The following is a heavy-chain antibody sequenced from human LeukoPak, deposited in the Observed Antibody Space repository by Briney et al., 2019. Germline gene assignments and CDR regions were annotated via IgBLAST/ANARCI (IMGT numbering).Heavy chain of an antibody. Sequence: GESLKISCKGSGYSFATYRFGWVRQMPGKGLEWMGIIYTGDSDTKYSPSFQGQVTISVDKSISTAYLQWSSLKASDTAVYFCAMARNGNYYWYFDYWGQGTLVTVSS. J-gene: IGHJ4*02. CDR2: IYTGDSDT. D-gene: IGHD1-26*01. V-gene: IGHV5-51*01. CDR1: GYSFATYR. CDR3: AMARNGNYYWYFDY.